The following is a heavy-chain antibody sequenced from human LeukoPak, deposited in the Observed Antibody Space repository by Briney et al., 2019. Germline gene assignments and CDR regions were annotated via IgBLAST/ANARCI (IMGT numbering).Heavy chain of an antibody. CDR1: GFTLINYA. Sequence: GASLRLSCAASGFTLINYAMSWVRQAPGKGLEWVSAVSDGGGNTYYADSVKGRFTISRDNSKNRLYLQMNSLRAEDTAVYYCASPKGGRYHEGFDYWGQGTLVTVSS. J-gene: IGHJ4*02. D-gene: IGHD1-26*01. V-gene: IGHV3-23*01. CDR2: VSDGGGNT. CDR3: ASPKGGRYHEGFDY.